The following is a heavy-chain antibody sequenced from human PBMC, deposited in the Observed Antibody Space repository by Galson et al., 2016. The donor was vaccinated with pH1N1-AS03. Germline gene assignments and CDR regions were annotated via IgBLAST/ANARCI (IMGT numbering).Heavy chain of an antibody. CDR1: GYTFTSYA. CDR3: AIDRGSGYDLFDYYYGMDV. V-gene: IGHV1-3*01. J-gene: IGHJ6*02. Sequence: SVKVSCKASGYTFTSYAMHWVRQAPAQRLEWMGWINAANGNTKYSQKFQGIVTITRDTSASTAYMELSSLRSEETAVYYSAIDRGSGYDLFDYYYGMDVWGQGTTVTVSS. D-gene: IGHD5-12*01. CDR2: INAANGNT.